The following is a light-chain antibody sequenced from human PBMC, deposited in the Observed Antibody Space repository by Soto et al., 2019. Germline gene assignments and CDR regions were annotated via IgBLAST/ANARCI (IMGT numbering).Light chain of an antibody. Sequence: EIVLTQSPATLSVSPGERVGLSCRASQSVSSNLAWYQQKPGQAPRLLMYDASKRATGIPARFSASGSGTDFTLTISSLEPEDFAVYYCQQRDIWPWTFGQGTKVDI. CDR1: QSVSSN. J-gene: IGKJ1*01. CDR3: QQRDIWPWT. V-gene: IGKV3-11*01. CDR2: DAS.